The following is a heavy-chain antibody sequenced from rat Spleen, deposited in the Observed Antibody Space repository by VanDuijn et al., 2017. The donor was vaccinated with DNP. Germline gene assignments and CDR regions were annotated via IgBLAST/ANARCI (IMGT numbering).Heavy chain of an antibody. D-gene: IGHD5-1*01. CDR3: ARSRLGAYYYAMDA. Sequence: QVQLKESGPGLVQPSQTLSLTCTVSGFSLTSYGVSWVRQPPGKGLEWIGAIWRGGSTDYNSALKSRLSISRDTSKSQVLLKMSSLQTEDTAMYFCARSRLGAYYYAMDAWGQGTSVTVSS. J-gene: IGHJ4*01. CDR2: IWRGGST. CDR1: GFSLTSYG. V-gene: IGHV2-16*01.